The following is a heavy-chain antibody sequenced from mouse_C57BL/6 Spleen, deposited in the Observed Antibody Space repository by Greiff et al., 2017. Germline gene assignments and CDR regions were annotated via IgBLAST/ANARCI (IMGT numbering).Heavy chain of an antibody. CDR2: IYPGDGDT. D-gene: IGHD2-4*01. CDR1: GYAFSSSW. V-gene: IGHV1-82*01. J-gene: IGHJ4*01. Sequence: VQLQQSGPELVKPGASVKISCKASGYAFSSSWMNWVKQRPGKGLEWIGRIYPGDGDTNYNGKFKGKGTLTANKSSSTAYMQLSSLTSEDSAVYFCARGGSTMITTLYYYAMDYWGQGTSVTVSS. CDR3: ARGGSTMITTLYYYAMDY.